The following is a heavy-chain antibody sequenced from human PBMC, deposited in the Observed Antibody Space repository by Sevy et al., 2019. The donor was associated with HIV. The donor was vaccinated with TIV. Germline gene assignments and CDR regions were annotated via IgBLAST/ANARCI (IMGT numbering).Heavy chain of an antibody. CDR3: AKDRCTGDVCENYYYALDI. J-gene: IGHJ6*02. CDR2: ISKDGRTK. D-gene: IGHD2-8*02. Sequence: GGSLRLSCAASGFTFNSYAMHWVRQAPGKGLEWVAVISKDGRTKYYAESVKGRFTISRDNSKNTLNLQMNSVRAEDTAVFYCAKDRCTGDVCENYYYALDIWGQGTTVTVSS. CDR1: GFTFNSYA. V-gene: IGHV3-30*18.